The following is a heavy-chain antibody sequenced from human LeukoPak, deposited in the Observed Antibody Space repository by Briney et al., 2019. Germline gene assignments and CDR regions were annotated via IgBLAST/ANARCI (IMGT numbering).Heavy chain of an antibody. CDR1: GYTLTELS. CDR3: AVQLFRRGPGAFDY. J-gene: IGHJ4*02. D-gene: IGHD6-13*01. Sequence: ASVRVSCKVSGYTLTELSMHWVRQAPGKGLEWMGGFDPEDGETIYAQKFQGRVTMTEDTSTDTAHMELSSLRSEDTAVYYCAVQLFRRGPGAFDYWGQGTLVTVSS. V-gene: IGHV1-24*01. CDR2: FDPEDGET.